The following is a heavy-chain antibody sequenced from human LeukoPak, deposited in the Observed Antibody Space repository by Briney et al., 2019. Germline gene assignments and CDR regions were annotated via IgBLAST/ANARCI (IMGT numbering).Heavy chain of an antibody. J-gene: IGHJ6*02. CDR3: ARGYSGYDLFYYYYYGMDV. CDR1: GGSIGSGGYY. Sequence: TSETLSLTCTVSGGSIGSGGYYWSWIRQHPGKGLEWIGYIYYSGSTYYNPSLKSRVTISVDTSKNQFSLKLSSVTAADTAVYYCARGYSGYDLFYYYYYGMDVWGQGTTVTVSS. D-gene: IGHD5-12*01. V-gene: IGHV4-31*03. CDR2: IYYSGST.